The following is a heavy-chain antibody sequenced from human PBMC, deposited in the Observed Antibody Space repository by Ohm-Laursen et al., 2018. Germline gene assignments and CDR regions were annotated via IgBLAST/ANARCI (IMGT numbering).Heavy chain of an antibody. CDR1: GFTFSSYE. D-gene: IGHD2-2*01. Sequence: SLRLSCAASGFTFSSYEMNWVRQAPGKGLEWVSYISSSGSTIYYADSVKGRFTISRDNAKNSLYLQMNSLRAEDTAVYYCASWGIYCSSTSCFYWGQGTLVTVSS. V-gene: IGHV3-48*03. J-gene: IGHJ4*02. CDR2: ISSSGSTI. CDR3: ASWGIYCSSTSCFY.